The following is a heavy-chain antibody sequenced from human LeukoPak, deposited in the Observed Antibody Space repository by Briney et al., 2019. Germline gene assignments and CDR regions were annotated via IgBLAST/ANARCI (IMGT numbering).Heavy chain of an antibody. CDR1: GFTVSSNY. V-gene: IGHV3-53*01. CDR2: IYSGGST. Sequence: GGSLRLSCAASGFTVSSNYMSWVRRAPGKGLEWVSVIYSGGSTYYADSVKGRFTISRDNSKNTLYLQMNSLRAEDTAVYYCANSLTVDTAMVRYDAFDIWGQGTMVTVSS. D-gene: IGHD5-18*01. J-gene: IGHJ3*02. CDR3: ANSLTVDTAMVRYDAFDI.